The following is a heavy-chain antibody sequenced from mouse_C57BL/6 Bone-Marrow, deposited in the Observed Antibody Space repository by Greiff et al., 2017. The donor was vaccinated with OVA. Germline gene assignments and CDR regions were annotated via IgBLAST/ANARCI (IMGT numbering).Heavy chain of an antibody. Sequence: QVTLKVSGPGILQPSQTLSLTCSFSGFSLRTFGMGVGWIRQPSGKGLEWLVHIWWDDDKYYNPALKSRLSISKATYTNQVLLTIAKVDTADTATYYYARIADYYGSTFAYWGQGTLVTVSA. V-gene: IGHV8-8*01. D-gene: IGHD1-1*01. J-gene: IGHJ3*01. CDR1: GFSLRTFGMG. CDR3: ARIADYYGSTFAY. CDR2: IWWDDDK.